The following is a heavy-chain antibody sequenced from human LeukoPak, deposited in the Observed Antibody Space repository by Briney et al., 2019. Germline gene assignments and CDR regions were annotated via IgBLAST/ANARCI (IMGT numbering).Heavy chain of an antibody. CDR2: VYYSGST. J-gene: IGHJ4*02. CDR1: GASMGSDSYS. Sequence: SETLSLTCNVSGASMGSDSYSWVWLRQPPGKALEWIGSVYYSGSTYYTPSLKSRVTISVDMYRNHFSLRLNSVAGADTAVYYCARRYKDMVVVPAVFYFDYWGRGILVTVSS. D-gene: IGHD2-2*01. V-gene: IGHV4-39*02. CDR3: ARRYKDMVVVPAVFYFDY.